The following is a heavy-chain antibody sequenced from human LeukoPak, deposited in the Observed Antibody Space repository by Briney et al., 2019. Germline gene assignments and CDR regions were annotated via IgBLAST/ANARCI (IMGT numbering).Heavy chain of an antibody. D-gene: IGHD3-10*01. J-gene: IGHJ6*02. CDR2: INHNGNVN. CDR3: AKDSYYYGSGSYLGYYYYGMDV. CDR1: GFTFSSYW. Sequence: GGSLRLSCAASGFTFSSYWMNWARQAPGKGLEWVASINHNGNVNYYVDSVKGRFTISRDNAKNSLYLQMNSLRAEDTAVYYCAKDSYYYGSGSYLGYYYYGMDVWGQGTTVTVSS. V-gene: IGHV3-7*03.